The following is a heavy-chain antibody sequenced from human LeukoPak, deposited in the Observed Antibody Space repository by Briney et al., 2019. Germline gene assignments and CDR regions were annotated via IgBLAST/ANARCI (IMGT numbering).Heavy chain of an antibody. CDR1: VGSFSGYY. J-gene: IGHJ5*02. V-gene: IGHV4-59*10. D-gene: IGHD3-3*01. Sequence: ETLSLTRALYVGSFSGYYWCSIRPPPGRGGEWMGRIYTSVSNNYNTTLKTRVALSVDTSKNQFSLNLSYVTAADTAIYYCARQPIERSLGGVPDWFDPWGQGTLVTVSS. CDR2: IYTSVSN. CDR3: ARQPIERSLGGVPDWFDP.